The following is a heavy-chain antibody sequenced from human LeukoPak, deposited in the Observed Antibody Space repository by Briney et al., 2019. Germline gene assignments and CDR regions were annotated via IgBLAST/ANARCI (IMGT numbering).Heavy chain of an antibody. J-gene: IGHJ4*02. CDR1: GRSFSGYY. V-gene: IGHV4-34*01. D-gene: IGHD6-19*01. CDR3: ARGARGWYLRY. CDR2: INHSGST. Sequence: SETLSLTCAVYGRSFSGYYWSWIRQPPGKGLEWIGEINHSGSTNYNPSLKSRVTISVDTSKNQFSLKLSSVTAADTAVYYCARGARGWYLRYWGQGTLVTVSS.